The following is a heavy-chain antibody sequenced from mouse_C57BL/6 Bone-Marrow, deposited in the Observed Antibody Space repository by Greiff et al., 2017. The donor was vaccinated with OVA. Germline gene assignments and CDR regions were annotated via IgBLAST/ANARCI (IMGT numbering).Heavy chain of an antibody. D-gene: IGHD1-1*01. V-gene: IGHV5-6*01. CDR2: ISSGGSYT. CDR1: GFTFSSYG. CDR3: ARITTVVFDY. Sequence: EVQRVESGGDLVKPGGSLKLSCAASGFTFSSYGMSWVRQTPDKRLERVATISSGGSYTYYPDSVKGRFTISRDNAKNTLYLQMSSLKSEDTAMYYCARITTVVFDYWGQGTTLTVSS. J-gene: IGHJ2*01.